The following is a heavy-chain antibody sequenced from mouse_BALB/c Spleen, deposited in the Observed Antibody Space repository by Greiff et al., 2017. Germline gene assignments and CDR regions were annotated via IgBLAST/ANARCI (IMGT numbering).Heavy chain of an antibody. Sequence: EVQLVESGPGLVKPSQSLSLTCTVTGYSITSDYAWNWIRQFPGNKLEWMGYISYSGSTSYNPSLKSRISITRDTSKNQFFLQLNSVTTEDTATYYCARSGDGYWYFDVWGAGTTVTVSS. V-gene: IGHV3-2*02. CDR1: GYSITSDYA. CDR2: ISYSGST. CDR3: ARSGDGYWYFDV. J-gene: IGHJ1*01. D-gene: IGHD2-3*01.